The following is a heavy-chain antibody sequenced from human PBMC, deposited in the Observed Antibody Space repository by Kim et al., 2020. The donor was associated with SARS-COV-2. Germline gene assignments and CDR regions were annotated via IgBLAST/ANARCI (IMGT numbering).Heavy chain of an antibody. D-gene: IGHD6-25*01. CDR1: GDSVSNTDAA. CDR3: TRGRSPAAGVFDY. V-gene: IGHV6-1*01. J-gene: IGHJ4*02. Sequence: SQTLSLTCAISGDSVSNTDAAWNWVRQSPSRGLEWLGKTFYRTKWYNEYTGSMKSRITITSDTSKNEFSLQLNSVTPDDTAVYYCTRGRSPAAGVFDYWGQGTLVTGS. CDR2: TFYRTKWYN.